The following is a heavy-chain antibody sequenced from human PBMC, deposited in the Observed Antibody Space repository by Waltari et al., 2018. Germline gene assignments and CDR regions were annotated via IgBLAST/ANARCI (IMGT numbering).Heavy chain of an antibody. Sequence: QVQLVESGGGVVQPGRSLRLSCAASGFTFSSYGMHWVRQAPGKGLEWVAVIWYDGSNKYYADSVKGRFTISRDNSKNTLYLQMNSLRAEDTAVYYCAKSMVRGVITANYFDYWGQGTLVTVSS. D-gene: IGHD3-10*01. J-gene: IGHJ4*02. V-gene: IGHV3-30*18. CDR3: AKSMVRGVITANYFDY. CDR2: IWYDGSNK. CDR1: GFTFSSYG.